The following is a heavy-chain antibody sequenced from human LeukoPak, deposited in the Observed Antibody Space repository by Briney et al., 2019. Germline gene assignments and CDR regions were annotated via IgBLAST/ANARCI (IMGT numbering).Heavy chain of an antibody. J-gene: IGHJ4*02. CDR1: GFTFSSYG. CDR3: ARGSYSGSYYFDY. Sequence: GGSLRLSCAASGFTFSSYGMHWVRQAPGKGLEWVSVIYSGGSTYYADSVKGRFTISRDNSKNTLYLQMNSLRAEDTAVYYCARGSYSGSYYFDYWGQGTLVTVSS. CDR2: IYSGGST. D-gene: IGHD1-26*01. V-gene: IGHV3-66*01.